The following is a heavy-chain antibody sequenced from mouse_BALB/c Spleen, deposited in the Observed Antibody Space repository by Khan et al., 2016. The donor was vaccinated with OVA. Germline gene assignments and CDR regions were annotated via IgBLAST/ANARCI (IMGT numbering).Heavy chain of an antibody. CDR3: ARTARIKY. V-gene: IGHV3-2*02. CDR1: GYSITSGYG. CDR2: ISYSGST. Sequence: VQLKQSGPGLVKPSQSLSLTCTVTGYSITSGYGWNWIRQFPGNKLEWMGYISYSGSTNYNPSPKSRISITHDTSKNQFFLQLHSVTTEDTATYYCARTARIKYWGQGTTLTVSS. J-gene: IGHJ2*01. D-gene: IGHD1-2*01.